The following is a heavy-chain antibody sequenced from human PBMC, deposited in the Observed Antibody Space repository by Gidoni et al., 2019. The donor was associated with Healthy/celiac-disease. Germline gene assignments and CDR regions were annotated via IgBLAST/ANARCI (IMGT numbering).Heavy chain of an antibody. CDR1: GGSISRGSYY. V-gene: IGHV4-61*02. J-gene: IGHJ6*02. D-gene: IGHD2-21*02. Sequence: QVQLQESGPGLVKPSQTLSLTCTVSGGSISRGSYYWSWIRQPAGKGLEWIGRIYTRGSTNYNPSLKSRVTISVDTSKNQFSLKLSSVTAADTAVYYCARDGFVVVTSGWGFQYYYGMDVWGQGTTVTVSS. CDR3: ARDGFVVVTSGWGFQYYYGMDV. CDR2: IYTRGST.